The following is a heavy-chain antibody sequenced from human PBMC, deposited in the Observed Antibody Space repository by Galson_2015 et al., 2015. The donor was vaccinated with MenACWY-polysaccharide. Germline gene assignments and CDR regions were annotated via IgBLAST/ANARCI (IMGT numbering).Heavy chain of an antibody. Sequence: SLRLSCAASGSRFSYSGMHWVRQAPGKGLEWVAVIQNDGSEIVYADSVKGRFTISKDNSTNTVFLEMNTLGAEDTAVYYCAREGSRIVFHAFDTWGQGTMVTVSS. CDR3: AREGSRIVFHAFDT. D-gene: IGHD2-15*01. CDR1: GSRFSYSG. J-gene: IGHJ3*02. CDR2: IQNDGSEI. V-gene: IGHV3-33*02.